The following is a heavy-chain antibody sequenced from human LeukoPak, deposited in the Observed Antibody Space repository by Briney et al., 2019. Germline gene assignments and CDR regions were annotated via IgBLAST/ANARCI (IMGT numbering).Heavy chain of an antibody. CDR1: GGSISSSSYY. D-gene: IGHD2-21*01. J-gene: IGHJ4*02. V-gene: IGHV4-39*07. Sequence: TSETLSLTCTVSGGSISSSSYYWGWLRQPPGKGLEWIGSIYYSGSTYYNPSLKSRVTISVDTSKNQFSLKLSSVTAADTAVYYCARGLWWGKYYFDYWGQGTLVTVSS. CDR2: IYYSGST. CDR3: ARGLWWGKYYFDY.